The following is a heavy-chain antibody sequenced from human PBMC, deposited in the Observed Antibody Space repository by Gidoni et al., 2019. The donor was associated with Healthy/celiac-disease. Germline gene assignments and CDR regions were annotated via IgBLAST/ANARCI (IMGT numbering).Heavy chain of an antibody. Sequence: EVQLVETGGGLIQPGGSLRLSCAASGFTVRSNYMSWVRQAPGKGLEWVSVIYSVGSTYYAASVKGRFTISRDNSKNTLYLQMNSLRAEDTAVYYCARGQGVDAFDIWGQGTMVTVSS. CDR3: ARGQGVDAFDI. CDR2: IYSVGST. J-gene: IGHJ3*02. V-gene: IGHV3-53*02. D-gene: IGHD3-16*01. CDR1: GFTVRSNY.